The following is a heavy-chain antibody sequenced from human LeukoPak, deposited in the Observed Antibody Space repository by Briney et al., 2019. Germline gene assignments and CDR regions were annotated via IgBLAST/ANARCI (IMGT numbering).Heavy chain of an antibody. CDR1: GFTFSSYG. CDR2: ISGNSGTT. J-gene: IGHJ4*02. Sequence: GGSLRLSCAASGFTFSSYGMSWVRQAPGKGLEWVSGISGNSGTTYYAASVKGRFTISGDSSKSTLYLQMNSLKTDDTAVYFCARDRERSGSGGFDYWGQGILVTVSS. D-gene: IGHD2-15*01. CDR3: ARDRERSGSGGFDY. V-gene: IGHV3-23*01.